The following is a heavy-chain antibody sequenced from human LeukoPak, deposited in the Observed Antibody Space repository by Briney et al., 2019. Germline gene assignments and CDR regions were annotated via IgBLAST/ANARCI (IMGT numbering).Heavy chain of an antibody. D-gene: IGHD2-2*01. Sequence: SGTLSLTCAVSGGSISSSNWWGWVRQPPGKGLEWIGEIYHSGSTNYNPSLKSRVTISVDKSKNQFSLKLSSVTAADTAVYYCASFGPMLGYCSSTSCQDYWGQGTLVTVSS. V-gene: IGHV4-4*02. CDR2: IYHSGST. CDR3: ASFGPMLGYCSSTSCQDY. CDR1: GGSISSSNW. J-gene: IGHJ4*02.